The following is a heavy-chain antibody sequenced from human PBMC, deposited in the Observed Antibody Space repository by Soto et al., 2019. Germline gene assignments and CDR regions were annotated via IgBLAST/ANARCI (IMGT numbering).Heavy chain of an antibody. V-gene: IGHV4-34*01. CDR2: ISHRGST. D-gene: IGHD2-15*01. Sequence: QVQLQQWGAGLLKPSETLSLTCAVYGGSFSGYYWSWIRQPPGKGLEWIGEISHRGSTNYNPSLKSRVTISVDTSKNQFSLKLNSVTAADTAVYYCAGRLCSGASCYSRSLDYWGQGTLVTVSS. J-gene: IGHJ4*02. CDR1: GGSFSGYY. CDR3: AGRLCSGASCYSRSLDY.